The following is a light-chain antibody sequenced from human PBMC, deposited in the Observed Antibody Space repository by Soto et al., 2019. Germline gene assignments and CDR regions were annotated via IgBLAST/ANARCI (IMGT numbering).Light chain of an antibody. CDR2: EVT. V-gene: IGLV2-14*01. CDR3: SSYTNTGTMVM. CDR1: SSDIGTYDF. J-gene: IGLJ3*02. Sequence: QSVLTQPASMSGSPGQSITISCSATSSDIGTYDFVSWYQHHPGKAPKLIISEVTNRPSGVSDRFSGSKSGIMASLTISGLQAEDEADYYCSSYTNTGTMVMFGGGTKVTVL.